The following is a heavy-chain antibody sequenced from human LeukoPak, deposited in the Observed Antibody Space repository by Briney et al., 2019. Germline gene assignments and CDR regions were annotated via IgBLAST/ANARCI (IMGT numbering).Heavy chain of an antibody. Sequence: SETLSLTCTVSGASISSYYWSWIRQPPGKGLEWTGEINHSGSTNYNPSLKSRVTISVDTSKNQFSLKLSSVTAADTAVYYCARVGLRGWDYFDYWGQGTLVTVSS. J-gene: IGHJ4*02. CDR1: GASISSYY. D-gene: IGHD1-26*01. V-gene: IGHV4-34*01. CDR3: ARVGLRGWDYFDY. CDR2: INHSGST.